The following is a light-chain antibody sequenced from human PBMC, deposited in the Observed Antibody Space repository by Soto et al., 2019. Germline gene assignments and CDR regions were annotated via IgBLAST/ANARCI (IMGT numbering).Light chain of an antibody. CDR3: QQYISYYT. CDR2: DAT. V-gene: IGKV1-5*01. CDR1: QSIGRW. Sequence: DSRVTQYPSALSASVGDRVTITCRASQSIGRWLAWYQQKPGKAPKVLIHDATSLASGVPSRFNGSGSGTDFTLTISSLQPDDIATYYCQQYISYYTFGQGTRLEI. J-gene: IGKJ5*01.